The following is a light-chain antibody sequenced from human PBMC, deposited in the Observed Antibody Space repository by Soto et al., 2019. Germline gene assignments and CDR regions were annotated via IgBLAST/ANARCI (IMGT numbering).Light chain of an antibody. J-gene: IGKJ5*01. V-gene: IGKV3D-20*02. CDR2: DAS. CDR1: QRVRGNS. Sequence: IVLPQSPGTLSLSRWDLATLSCRASQRVRGNSLSWYQQKPGQAPSLLIYDASSRATGIPDRCSGGGSGTDVTLTISSLEPEDFAINYCQQRQYRPPITFGQGTRLEIK. CDR3: QQRQYRPPIT.